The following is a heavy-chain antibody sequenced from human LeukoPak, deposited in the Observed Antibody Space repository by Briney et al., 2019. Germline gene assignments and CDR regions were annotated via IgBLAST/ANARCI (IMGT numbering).Heavy chain of an antibody. J-gene: IGHJ4*02. CDR2: INHDGSVK. D-gene: IGHD4-11*01. CDR3: AKGSYSKGDY. CDR1: GFTFSSSW. Sequence: GVLRLSCVASGFTFSSSWMAWVRQAPGKGLQWVANINHDGSVKNYVGSVKGRFAISRDNAQNSFYLQMNSLETDDTAVYYCAKGSYSKGDYWGQGTLVTVSS. V-gene: IGHV3-7*01.